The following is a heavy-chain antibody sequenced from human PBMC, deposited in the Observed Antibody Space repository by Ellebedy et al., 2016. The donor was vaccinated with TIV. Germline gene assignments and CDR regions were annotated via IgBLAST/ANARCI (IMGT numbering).Heavy chain of an antibody. Sequence: SVKVSCXASGGTFSSYAISWVRQAPGQGLEWMGGIIPIFGTANYAQKFQGRVTITADESTSTAYMELSSLRSEDTAVYYCARGSGYCSSTSCYADWGQGTLVTVSS. D-gene: IGHD2-2*01. J-gene: IGHJ4*02. CDR2: IIPIFGTA. CDR3: ARGSGYCSSTSCYAD. V-gene: IGHV1-69*13. CDR1: GGTFSSYA.